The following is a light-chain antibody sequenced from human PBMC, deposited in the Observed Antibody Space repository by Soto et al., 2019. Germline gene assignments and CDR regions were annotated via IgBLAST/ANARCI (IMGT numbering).Light chain of an antibody. V-gene: IGKV3-11*01. CDR3: QQRSNWPPFT. CDR1: QTVSFY. J-gene: IGKJ3*01. Sequence: EIVLTQSPAPLSLSPGERATLSCRASQTVSFYLAWYQQKPGQAPRLLIYDASKRATGTPARFSGSGSGTDFTLTISSLEPEDFAVYYCQQRSNWPPFTFGPGTKVDIK. CDR2: DAS.